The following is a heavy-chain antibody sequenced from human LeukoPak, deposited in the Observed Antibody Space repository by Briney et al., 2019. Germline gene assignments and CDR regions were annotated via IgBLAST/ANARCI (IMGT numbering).Heavy chain of an antibody. CDR1: GFTFSSYA. CDR3: ARDRTGSYFGAFDI. CDR2: ISGSGGST. V-gene: IGHV3-23*01. Sequence: HPGGSLRLSCAASGFTFSSYAMSWVRQAPGKGLEWVSAISGSGGSTYYADSVKGRFTISRDNAKNSLYLQMNSLRAEDTAVYYCARDRTGSYFGAFDIWGQGTMVTVSS. D-gene: IGHD1-26*01. J-gene: IGHJ3*02.